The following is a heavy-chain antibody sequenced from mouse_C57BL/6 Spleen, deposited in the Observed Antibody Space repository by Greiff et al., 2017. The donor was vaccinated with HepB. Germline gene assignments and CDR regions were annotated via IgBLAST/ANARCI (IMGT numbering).Heavy chain of an antibody. V-gene: IGHV1-42*01. Sequence: VQLQQSGPELVKPGASVKISCKASGYSFTGYYMNWVKQSPEKSLEWIGEINPSTGGTTYNQKFKAKATLTVDKSSSTAYMQLKSLTSEDSAVYYCARNYSKLDYWGQGTTLTVSS. CDR3: ARNYSKLDY. J-gene: IGHJ2*01. CDR1: GYSFTGYY. CDR2: INPSTGGT. D-gene: IGHD2-5*01.